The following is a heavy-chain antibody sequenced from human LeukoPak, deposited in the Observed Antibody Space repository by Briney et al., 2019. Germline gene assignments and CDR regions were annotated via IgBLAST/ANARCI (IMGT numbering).Heavy chain of an antibody. CDR3: ATGAPGGDYFDY. J-gene: IGHJ4*02. Sequence: PGGSLRLSCAASGFTFSSYAMHWVRQAPGKGLEWVALILYDGSNKYYADSVKGRFTISRDNSKNTLYLQTNSLRAEDTAVYYCATGAPGGDYFDYWGQGTLVTVSS. CDR1: GFTFSSYA. CDR2: ILYDGSNK. D-gene: IGHD2-8*02. V-gene: IGHV3-30*04.